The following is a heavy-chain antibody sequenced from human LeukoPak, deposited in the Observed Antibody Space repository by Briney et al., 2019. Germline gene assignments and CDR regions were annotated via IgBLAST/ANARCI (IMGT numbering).Heavy chain of an antibody. CDR3: ASQGVVVTTNYDILTGYNY. Sequence: SETLSLTCAVYGGSFSGYYWSWIRQPPGKGLEWIGEINHSGSTNYNPSLKSRVTVSVDTSKNQFSLKLTSVTAADTAVYYCASQGVVVTTNYDILTGYNYWGQGTLVTVSS. D-gene: IGHD3-9*01. J-gene: IGHJ4*02. CDR2: INHSGST. CDR1: GGSFSGYY. V-gene: IGHV4-34*01.